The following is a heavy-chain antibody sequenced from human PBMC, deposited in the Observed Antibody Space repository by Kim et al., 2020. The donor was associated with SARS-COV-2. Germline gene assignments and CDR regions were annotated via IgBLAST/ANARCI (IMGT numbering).Heavy chain of an antibody. D-gene: IGHD6-13*01. J-gene: IGHJ4*02. Sequence: QKLQGRVTMTTDTSTSTAYMELRSLRSDDTAVYYCARAGFTMAAAGAGDYWGQGTLVTVSS. V-gene: IGHV1-18*01. CDR3: ARAGFTMAAAGAGDY.